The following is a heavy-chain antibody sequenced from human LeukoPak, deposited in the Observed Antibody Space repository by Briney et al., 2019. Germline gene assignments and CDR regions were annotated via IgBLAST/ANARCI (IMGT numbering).Heavy chain of an antibody. Sequence: PGGSLRLSCAASGFTFSGSAMHWVRQASGKGLEWVGRIRSKANSYATAYAASVKGRFTISRDDSKDTAYLQMNSLKTEDTAVYYCTTTYYYDSSGYVWGQGTLVTVSS. J-gene: IGHJ4*02. CDR3: TTTYYYDSSGYV. D-gene: IGHD3-22*01. CDR1: GFTFSGSA. V-gene: IGHV3-73*01. CDR2: IRSKANSYAT.